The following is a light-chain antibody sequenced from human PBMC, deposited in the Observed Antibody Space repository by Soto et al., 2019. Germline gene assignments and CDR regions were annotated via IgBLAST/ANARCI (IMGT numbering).Light chain of an antibody. V-gene: IGKV1-39*01. CDR3: QQSYTNSRT. J-gene: IGKJ1*01. CDR2: AAS. CDR1: QSISSY. Sequence: DIQMTQSPSSLSASVGDRVTITCRASQSISSYLNWYQQKPGKAPDLLIYAASTLQIGVPSRFSGSGSWTDFTLTISSLQPEDFASYYCQQSYTNSRTFGQGTKV.